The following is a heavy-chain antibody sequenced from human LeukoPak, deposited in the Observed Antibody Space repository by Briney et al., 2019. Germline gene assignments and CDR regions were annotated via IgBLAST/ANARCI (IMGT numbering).Heavy chain of an antibody. J-gene: IGHJ4*02. Sequence: ASVKVSCKASGDTFSNYDINWVRQATGQGLEWMGWMNPNRGNTGYVQKFQGRVTMTRNTSISTAYMELSRLRSGDTAVYYCARDMEWGWLRPGLDYWGQGTLVTVSS. V-gene: IGHV1-8*01. CDR3: ARDMEWGWLRPGLDY. CDR1: GDTFSNYD. D-gene: IGHD5-12*01. CDR2: MNPNRGNT.